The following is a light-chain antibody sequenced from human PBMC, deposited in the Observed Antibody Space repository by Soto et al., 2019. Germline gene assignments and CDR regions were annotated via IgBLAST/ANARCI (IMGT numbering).Light chain of an antibody. Sequence: EIVLTQSPATLSLSLRERATLSCRASQSIGSYLAWYQHKLGQPPRLLIYDASNRATGIPVRFSGSGSGTDFTLTISSLEPEDFAVSYCQQRSTWPPFSFGPGTKVDIK. V-gene: IGKV3-11*01. J-gene: IGKJ3*01. CDR2: DAS. CDR3: QQRSTWPPFS. CDR1: QSIGSY.